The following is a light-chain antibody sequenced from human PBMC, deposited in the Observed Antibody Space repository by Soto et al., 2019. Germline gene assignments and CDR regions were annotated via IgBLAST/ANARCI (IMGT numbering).Light chain of an antibody. CDR1: QSVSSSY. J-gene: IGKJ5*01. Sequence: EIVLTQSPGTLSLSPGERATLCCRASQSVSSSYLAWYQPKPGQAPRLLIYGASSRATGIPDRFSGSGSGTDFTLTISRLEPEDFAVYYCQQYGSSPPITFGQGTRLEIK. CDR2: GAS. CDR3: QQYGSSPPIT. V-gene: IGKV3-20*01.